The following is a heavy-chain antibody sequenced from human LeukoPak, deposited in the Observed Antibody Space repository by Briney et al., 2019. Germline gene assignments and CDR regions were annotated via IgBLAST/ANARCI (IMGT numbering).Heavy chain of an antibody. D-gene: IGHD3-10*01. CDR2: IYTSGST. CDR1: GGSISSYY. Sequence: SETLSLTCTVSGGSISSYYWSWIRQPAGKGLEWIGRIYTSGSTNYNPSLKSRVTMSVDTSKNQFSLKLSSMTAADTAVYYCARGALLWFGDRMEYYFDYWGQGTLLTVSS. J-gene: IGHJ4*02. V-gene: IGHV4-4*07. CDR3: ARGALLWFGDRMEYYFDY.